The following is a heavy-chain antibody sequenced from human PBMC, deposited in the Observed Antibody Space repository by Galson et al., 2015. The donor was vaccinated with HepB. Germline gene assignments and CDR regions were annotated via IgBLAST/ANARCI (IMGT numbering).Heavy chain of an antibody. CDR2: ISHSGST. D-gene: IGHD3-9*01. CDR3: AKSPGYWSFDS. V-gene: IGHV4-34*01. CDR1: GGSFSGYY. J-gene: IGHJ4*02. Sequence: SETLSLTCAVHGGSFSGYYWSWIRHTPGKGLEWIGEISHSGSTNYNPSLKSRATISEDTSKKQFSLKVNSVTAADTAVYYCAKSPGYWSFDSWAQGTLVTVSS.